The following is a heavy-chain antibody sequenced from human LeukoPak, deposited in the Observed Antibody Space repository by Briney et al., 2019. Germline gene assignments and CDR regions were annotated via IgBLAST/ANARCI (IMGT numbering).Heavy chain of an antibody. CDR3: ARVVTMVRGAHNWFDP. Sequence: PSETLSLTCTVSGGSISSYYWSWIRQPPGKGLKWIGYIYYSGSTNYNPSLKSRVTISVDTSKNQFSLKLSSVTAADTAVYYCARVVTMVRGAHNWFDPWGQGTLVTVSS. CDR2: IYYSGST. CDR1: GGSISSYY. D-gene: IGHD3-10*01. J-gene: IGHJ5*02. V-gene: IGHV4-59*01.